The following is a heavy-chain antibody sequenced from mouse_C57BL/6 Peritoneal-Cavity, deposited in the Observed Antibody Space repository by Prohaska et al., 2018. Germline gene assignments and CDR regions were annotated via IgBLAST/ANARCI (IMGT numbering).Heavy chain of an antibody. CDR2: ISYYCIN. J-gene: IGHJ4*01. D-gene: IGHD1-1*01. CDR1: GYSITSGYY. CDR3: AREGDYYVSSPYAMDY. V-gene: IGHV3-6*01. Sequence: DVQLQESGPGLVKPSQSLSLTCSVTGYSITSGYYWNWIRQFPGNKLEWMGYISYYCINNYNPSLKNRISITRDTSKNQFFLKLNSVTTEDTATYYCAREGDYYVSSPYAMDYWGKGTSVTVSS.